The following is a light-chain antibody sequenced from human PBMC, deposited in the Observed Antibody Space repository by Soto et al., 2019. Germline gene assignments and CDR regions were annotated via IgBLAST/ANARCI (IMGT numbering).Light chain of an antibody. J-gene: IGKJ1*01. V-gene: IGKV1-5*03. CDR1: QSINNW. CDR2: QTS. Sequence: DIQMTQSPSILSASVGDRVIITCRASQSINNWLAWYQQKPGRAPNLLIYQTSNLESGVPSRFSGSGSGTEFTLTISSLQPDDAATYYCQQCNSYSTFGQGTTVEIK. CDR3: QQCNSYST.